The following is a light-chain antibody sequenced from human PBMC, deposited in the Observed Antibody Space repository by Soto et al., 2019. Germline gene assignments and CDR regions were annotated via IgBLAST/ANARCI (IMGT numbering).Light chain of an antibody. Sequence: EIVLTQSPGTLSLSPGERATLSCRASQSVSSTYLAWYQQKPGQAPRLLIYGASSRATGIPDRFSGGGSGTDFTLTLSRLEPEDFAVYYCQQYGSSPPFTFGPGTKVDIK. J-gene: IGKJ3*01. CDR1: QSVSSTY. V-gene: IGKV3-20*01. CDR2: GAS. CDR3: QQYGSSPPFT.